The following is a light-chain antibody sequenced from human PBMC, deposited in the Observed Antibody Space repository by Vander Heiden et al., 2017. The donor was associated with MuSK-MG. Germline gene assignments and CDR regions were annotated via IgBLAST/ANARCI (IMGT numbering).Light chain of an antibody. CDR3: QQSDGTGFT. CDR1: QSISSY. J-gene: IGKJ3*01. V-gene: IGKV1-39*01. Sequence: DIQMTQSPSSLSASVGDRVTITCRASQSISSYLNWYQQKPGKAPKLLIYAASSLQSAVPSRFSGSASATDFTLTISMLHPEDFATYYCQQSDGTGFTFGHGTKVDIK. CDR2: AAS.